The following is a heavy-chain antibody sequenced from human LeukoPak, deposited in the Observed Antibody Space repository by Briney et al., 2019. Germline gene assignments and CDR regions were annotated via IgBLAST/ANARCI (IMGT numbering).Heavy chain of an antibody. Sequence: PGGSLRLSCAASGFTFKNYGMHWVRQATGKGLEWVSFIWSDGNNRFYADSVKGRFTISRDNSKNMLYLQMDTLRAEDTALYYCAKDHGASVSGSHMDVWVKGTTVIASS. D-gene: IGHD4/OR15-4a*01. CDR1: GFTFKNYG. CDR3: AKDHGASVSGSHMDV. V-gene: IGHV3-30*02. J-gene: IGHJ6*03. CDR2: IWSDGNNR.